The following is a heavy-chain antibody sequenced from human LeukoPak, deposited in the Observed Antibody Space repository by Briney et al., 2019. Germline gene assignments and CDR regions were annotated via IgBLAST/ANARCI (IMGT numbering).Heavy chain of an antibody. CDR3: TSLYYSNDRCHYFDY. D-gene: IGHD2-8*01. CDR2: IHHSGVT. Sequence: PSETLSLPCAVSGYSIRDGYYWNWIRQPPGKGLEWIGAIHHSGVTSYNPSLKSRVSISVDTSKNQFSLRLNSATVADTAVYYCTSLYYSNDRCHYFDYWGRGTPLTVSS. CDR1: GYSIRDGYY. J-gene: IGHJ4*02. V-gene: IGHV4-38-2*01.